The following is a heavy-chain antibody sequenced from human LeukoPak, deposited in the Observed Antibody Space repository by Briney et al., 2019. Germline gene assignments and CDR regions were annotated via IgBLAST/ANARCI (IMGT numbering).Heavy chain of an antibody. V-gene: IGHV4-59*11. CDR2: IYYSGST. CDR1: GGSISSHY. CDR3: ARVGLAAVAIDY. J-gene: IGHJ4*02. D-gene: IGHD6-13*01. Sequence: PSETLSLTCTVSGGSISSHYLSWIRQPPGKGLEWIGYIYYSGSTNYNPSLKSRVTISVDTSKNQFSLKLSSVTAADTAVYYCARVGLAAVAIDYWGQGTLVTVPS.